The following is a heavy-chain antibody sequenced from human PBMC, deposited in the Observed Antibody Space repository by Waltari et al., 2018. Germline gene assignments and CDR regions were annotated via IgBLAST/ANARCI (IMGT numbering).Heavy chain of an antibody. CDR1: GFTFSSYG. V-gene: IGHV3-30*02. J-gene: IGHJ4*02. D-gene: IGHD2-2*01. CDR3: AKDLAKVVPAATSFDY. CDR2: IRYDGSNK. Sequence: QVQLVESGGGVVQPGGSLRLSCAASGFTFSSYGMHWVRQAPGKGLEWVAFIRYDGSNKYYADSVKGRFTISRDNSKNTLYLQMNSLRAEDTAVYYCAKDLAKVVPAATSFDYWGQGTLVTVSS.